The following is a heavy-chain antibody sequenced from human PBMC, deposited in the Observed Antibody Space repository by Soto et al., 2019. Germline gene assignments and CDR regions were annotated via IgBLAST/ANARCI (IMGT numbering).Heavy chain of an antibody. CDR3: AKGPHTNVGWPYYFES. J-gene: IGHJ4*02. V-gene: IGHV3-48*02. CDR2: SSPRGDTI. D-gene: IGHD6-19*01. CDR1: GFSLANYP. Sequence: VQLVESGGGLVQPGGSLRLSCVASGFSLANYPMNWVRQTPGKGLEWISYSSPRGDTIYYADSVEGRFTISRDNARNSLSLHMSSLRDEDSALYYCAKGPHTNVGWPYYFESWGQGVPVTFSS.